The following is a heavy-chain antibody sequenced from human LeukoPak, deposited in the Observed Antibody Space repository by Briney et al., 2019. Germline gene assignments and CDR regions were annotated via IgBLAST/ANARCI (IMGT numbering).Heavy chain of an antibody. J-gene: IGHJ6*02. CDR2: ISYDGSNK. CDR1: GFTFSSYG. CDR3: ARFFASRTTSSYGMDV. Sequence: GGSLRLSCAASGFTFSSYGMHWVRQAPGKGLEWVAVISYDGSNKYYADSVKGRFTISRDNSKNTLYLQMNSLRAEDTAVYYCARFFASRTTSSYGMDVWGQGTTVTVSS. D-gene: IGHD3-3*01. V-gene: IGHV3-30*03.